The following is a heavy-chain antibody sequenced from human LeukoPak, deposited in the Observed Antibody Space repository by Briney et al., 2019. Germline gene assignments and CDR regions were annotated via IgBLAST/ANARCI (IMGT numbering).Heavy chain of an antibody. CDR1: GGSISSSSYY. CDR2: IYYSGST. Sequence: SETLSLTCTVSGGSISSSSYYWGWIRQPPGKGLEWFGSIYYSGSTYYNPSLKSRVTISVDTSKNQVSLKLNSVTAADTTVYYCAILDYWGQGTLVTVSS. J-gene: IGHJ4*02. V-gene: IGHV4-39*01. CDR3: AILDY.